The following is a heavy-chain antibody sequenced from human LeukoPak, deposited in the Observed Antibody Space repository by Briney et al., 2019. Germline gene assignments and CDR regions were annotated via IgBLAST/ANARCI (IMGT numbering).Heavy chain of an antibody. J-gene: IGHJ5*02. CDR2: INDGGST. CDR1: GYSISSGYY. V-gene: IGHV4-38-2*02. CDR3: ARRGAAAGSNWFDP. D-gene: IGHD6-13*01. Sequence: SETLSLTCTVSGYSISSGYYWGWIRQPPGKGLQWIGEINDGGSTNYNPSLESRVTISVDTSKNQFSLKLSSVTAADTAVYYCARRGAAAGSNWFDPWGQGTLVTVSS.